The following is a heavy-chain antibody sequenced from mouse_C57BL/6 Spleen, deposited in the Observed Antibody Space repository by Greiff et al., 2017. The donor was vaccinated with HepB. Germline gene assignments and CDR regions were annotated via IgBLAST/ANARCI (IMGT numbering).Heavy chain of an antibody. CDR1: GFNIKDYY. CDR2: IDPEDGDT. J-gene: IGHJ1*03. Sequence: EVQLQQSGAELVRPGASVKLSCTASGFNIKDYYMHWVKQRPEQGLEWIGRIDPEDGDTEYAPKFQGKATMTADTSSNTAYLQRSSLTSEDTAVYYCTRYYGSPYWYFDGWGTGTTVTVSS. D-gene: IGHD1-1*01. CDR3: TRYYGSPYWYFDG. V-gene: IGHV14-1*01.